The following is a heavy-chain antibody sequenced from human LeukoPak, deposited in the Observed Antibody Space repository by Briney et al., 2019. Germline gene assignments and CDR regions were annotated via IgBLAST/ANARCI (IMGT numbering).Heavy chain of an antibody. Sequence: GGSLRLSCAASGFTFSNYGMNWVRQAPGKGLEWVSGITGRGENTYYADSVKGRFTISRDNAKNSLYLQMNRLRAEDTAVYYCARVPSSYPPFFDYWGQGTLVTVSS. J-gene: IGHJ4*02. CDR2: ITGRGENT. CDR3: ARVPSSYPPFFDY. V-gene: IGHV3-21*01. CDR1: GFTFSNYG.